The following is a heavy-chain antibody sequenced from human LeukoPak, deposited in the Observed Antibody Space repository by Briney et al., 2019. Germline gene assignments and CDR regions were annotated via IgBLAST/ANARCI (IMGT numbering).Heavy chain of an antibody. CDR3: ARDPYYYDSSGYYGEGFDY. CDR1: GFTFSSYS. J-gene: IGHJ4*02. Sequence: AGGSLRLSCAASGFTFSSYSMNWLRQAPGKGLEWVSYISSSRNYIFYADSVKGRFTISRDNAKNSLYLQMNSLRAEDTAVYYCARDPYYYDSSGYYGEGFDYWGQGTLVTVSS. V-gene: IGHV3-21*01. CDR2: ISSSRNYI. D-gene: IGHD3-22*01.